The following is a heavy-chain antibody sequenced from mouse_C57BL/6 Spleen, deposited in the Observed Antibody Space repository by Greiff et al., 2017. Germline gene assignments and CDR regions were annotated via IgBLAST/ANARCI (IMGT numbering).Heavy chain of an antibody. CDR3: ARSGNYGYLDY. Sequence: EVHLVESGPELVKPGASVKISCKASGYSFTGYYMNWVKQSPEKSLEWIGEINPSTGGTTYNQKFKAKATLTVDKSSSTAYMQLKSLTSEDSAVYYCARSGNYGYLDYWGQGTTLTVSS. CDR2: INPSTGGT. CDR1: GYSFTGYY. D-gene: IGHD1-1*02. J-gene: IGHJ2*01. V-gene: IGHV1-42*01.